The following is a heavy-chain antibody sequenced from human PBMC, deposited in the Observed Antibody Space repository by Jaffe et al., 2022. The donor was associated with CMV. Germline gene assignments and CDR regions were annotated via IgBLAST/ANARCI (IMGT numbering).Heavy chain of an antibody. CDR2: IYSGGST. CDR1: GFTVSSNY. D-gene: IGHD3-22*01. Sequence: EVQLVESGGGLVQPGGSLRLSCAASGFTVSSNYMSWVRQAPGKGLEWVSVIYSGGSTYYADSVKGRFTISRDNSKNTLYLQMNSLRAEDTAVYYCARGGGPNYYDSSGYYENFDYWGQGTLVTVSS. CDR3: ARGGGPNYYDSSGYYENFDY. J-gene: IGHJ4*02. V-gene: IGHV3-66*01.